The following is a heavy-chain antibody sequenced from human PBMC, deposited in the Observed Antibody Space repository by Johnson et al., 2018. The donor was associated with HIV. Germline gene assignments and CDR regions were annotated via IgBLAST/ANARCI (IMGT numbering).Heavy chain of an antibody. CDR2: ISFDGSTI. D-gene: IGHD3-22*01. V-gene: IGHV3-30-3*01. J-gene: IGHJ3*02. Sequence: QVQLVESGGGVVQPGRSLRLSCAASGFSFSDSAMHWVRQAPGKGLEWVAVISFDGSTIYYADSVKARFTISRDNSKNTLYLQMNSLRAEDTAVYYCAKDPTYDSSGYYGDAFDIWGQGTMVTVSS. CDR3: AKDPTYDSSGYYGDAFDI. CDR1: GFSFSDSA.